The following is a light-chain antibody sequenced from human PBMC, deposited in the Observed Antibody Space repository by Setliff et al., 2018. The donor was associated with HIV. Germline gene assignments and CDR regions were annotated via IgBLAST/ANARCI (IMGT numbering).Light chain of an antibody. Sequence: QSALTQPASVSGSPGQSITISCTGTSSDVGNYNYVSWYQQHPGKTPKLMIDEVNNRPSGVSNRFSGSKSGNTASLTISGLQAEDEADYYCSSYTSSNTHVLFGGGTKVTVL. CDR1: SSDVGNYNY. CDR3: SSYTSSNTHVL. V-gene: IGLV2-14*01. J-gene: IGLJ2*01. CDR2: EVN.